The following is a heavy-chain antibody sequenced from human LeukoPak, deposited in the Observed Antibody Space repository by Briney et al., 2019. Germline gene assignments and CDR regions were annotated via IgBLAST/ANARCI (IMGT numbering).Heavy chain of an antibody. V-gene: IGHV3-21*01. CDR2: ISSSSSYI. J-gene: IGHJ4*02. Sequence: GGSLRLSCAASGFTFSSYSMNWVRQAPGKGLEWVSSISSSSSYIYYADSVKGRFTISRDNAKNSLYLQMNSLRAEDAAVYYCAREWAAASHDYWGQGTLVTVSS. D-gene: IGHD6-13*01. CDR3: AREWAAASHDY. CDR1: GFTFSSYS.